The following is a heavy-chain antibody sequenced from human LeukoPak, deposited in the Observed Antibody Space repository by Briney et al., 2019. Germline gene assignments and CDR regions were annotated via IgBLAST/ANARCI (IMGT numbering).Heavy chain of an antibody. CDR3: ARVNENTLMVYYYYMDV. V-gene: IGHV1-18*04. CDR2: ISVRNGNT. J-gene: IGHJ6*03. D-gene: IGHD2/OR15-2a*01. Sequence: ASVKVSCKASGYTFTSYGISWVRQAPGQGLEWMAWISVRNGNTKYAQKFQGRVTMTTDTSTSTAYMELRSLRSDDPAVYYCARVNENTLMVYYYYMDVWGKGTTVTVSS. CDR1: GYTFTSYG.